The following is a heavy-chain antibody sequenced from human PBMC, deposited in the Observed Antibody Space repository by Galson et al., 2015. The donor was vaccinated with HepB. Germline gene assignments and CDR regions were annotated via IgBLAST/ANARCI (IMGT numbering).Heavy chain of an antibody. D-gene: IGHD3-10*01. CDR2: ISYDGSNK. CDR3: TLDLYKTYYYGSGSYWAFDY. CDR1: GFTFSSYG. Sequence: SLRLSCAASGFTFSSYGMHWVRQAPGKGLEWVAVISYDGSNKYYADSVKGRFTISRDNSKNTLYLQMNSLKTEDTAVYYCTLDLYKTYYYGSGSYWAFDYWGQGTLVTVSS. V-gene: IGHV3-30*03. J-gene: IGHJ4*02.